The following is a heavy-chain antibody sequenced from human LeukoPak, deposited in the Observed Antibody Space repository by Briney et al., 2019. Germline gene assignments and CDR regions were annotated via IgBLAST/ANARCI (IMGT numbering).Heavy chain of an antibody. J-gene: IGHJ4*02. CDR3: ARDETYDYESNGYLDF. D-gene: IGHD3-22*01. Sequence: GGALRLSCAASGFTFSTYSMNWVRQALGEGLEWLSYISSGSSAIYYGDSVKGRFTISRDNAKNLVYLQMSSLRAEDTAIYYCARDETYDYESNGYLDFWGQGTVVTVSS. CDR2: ISSGSSAI. V-gene: IGHV3-48*04. CDR1: GFTFSTYS.